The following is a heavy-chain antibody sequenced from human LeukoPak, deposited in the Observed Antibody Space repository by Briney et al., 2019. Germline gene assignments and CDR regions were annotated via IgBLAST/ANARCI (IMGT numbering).Heavy chain of an antibody. CDR1: GFTFSSYS. Sequence: PGGSLRLSFAASGFTFSSYSINCVRQAPGKGLKWVSSISSSSSYIYYADSVKGRFTISRDNAKNSLYLQMNSLRAEDTAVYYCARDVPNYYDSSGYYPLWGQGTLVTVSS. CDR3: ARDVPNYYDSSGYYPL. D-gene: IGHD3-22*01. V-gene: IGHV3-21*01. CDR2: ISSSSSYI. J-gene: IGHJ4*02.